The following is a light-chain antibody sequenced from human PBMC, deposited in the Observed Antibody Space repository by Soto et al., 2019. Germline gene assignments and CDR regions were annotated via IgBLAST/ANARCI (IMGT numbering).Light chain of an antibody. CDR3: QQYGSLPRT. CDR2: GGS. V-gene: IGKV3-20*01. J-gene: IGKJ2*01. CDR1: QSVSSSY. Sequence: EIVLTQSPGTLSLSPGERATLSCRASQSVSSSYLGWYQQKPGQAPRLLIYGGSSRATGIPDRFSGSGSGTYFTLTIRRLEPEDFAVYYCQQYGSLPRTVGQGTKLEIK.